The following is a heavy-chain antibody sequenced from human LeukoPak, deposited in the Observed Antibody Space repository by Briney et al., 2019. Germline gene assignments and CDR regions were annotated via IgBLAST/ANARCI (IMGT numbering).Heavy chain of an antibody. D-gene: IGHD1-26*01. CDR3: ARVHGSYYNAFDI. V-gene: IGHV3-48*03. Sequence: GGSLRLSCAASGFTFSSYEMNWVRQAPGKGLEWVSYISSSGSTIYYADSVKGRFTISRDNAKNSLYLQMNSLRAEDTAVYYCARVHGSYYNAFDIWGQGTIVTVSS. CDR2: ISSSGSTI. CDR1: GFTFSSYE. J-gene: IGHJ3*02.